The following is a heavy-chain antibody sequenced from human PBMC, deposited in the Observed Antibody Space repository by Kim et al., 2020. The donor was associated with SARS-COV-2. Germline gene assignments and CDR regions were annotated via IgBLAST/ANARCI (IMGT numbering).Heavy chain of an antibody. CDR2: GSES. V-gene: IGHV3-7*04. Sequence: GSESYYVDSVQGRITISRDNGKNSLYLQMNRLRVDDTAVYYCARSVFGDNYWGQGTLVSVSS. D-gene: IGHD3-10*02. CDR3: ARSVFGDNY. J-gene: IGHJ4*02.